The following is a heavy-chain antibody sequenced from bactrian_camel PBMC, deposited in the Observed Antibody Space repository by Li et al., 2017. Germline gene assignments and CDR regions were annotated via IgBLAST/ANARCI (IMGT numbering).Heavy chain of an antibody. CDR2: MYTGFGGGNI. J-gene: IGHJ6*01. D-gene: IGHD6*01. V-gene: IGHV3S1*01. CDR3: ATDDVRCGLRGVRFFGY. CDR1: GRSNENYF. Sequence: HVQLVESGGGSVQAGGSLRLSCAISGRSNENYFLAWFRQLPGKEREGVAAMYTGFGGGNIYYDDSVKGRFTISQDNSKNTLFLQMNVLRPEDTAMYYCATDDVRCGLRGVRFFGYWGQGTQVTVS.